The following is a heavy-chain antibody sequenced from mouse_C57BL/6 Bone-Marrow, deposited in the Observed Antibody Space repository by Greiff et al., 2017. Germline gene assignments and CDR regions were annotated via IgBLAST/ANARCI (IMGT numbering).Heavy chain of an antibody. J-gene: IGHJ2*01. CDR1: GFTFSDYY. Sequence: EVHLVESEGGLVQPGSSMKLSCTASGFTFSDYYMAWVRQVPEKGLEWVANINYDGSSTYYLDSLKSRFIISRANAKNILYLQMSSLKSEDTATYFFARGGGWDYFDHWGQGTTLTVSS. CDR3: ARGGGWDYFDH. CDR2: INYDGSST. D-gene: IGHD3-3*01. V-gene: IGHV5-16*01.